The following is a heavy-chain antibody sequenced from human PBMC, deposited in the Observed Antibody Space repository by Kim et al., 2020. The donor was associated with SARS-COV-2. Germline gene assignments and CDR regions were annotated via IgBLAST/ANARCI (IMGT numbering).Heavy chain of an antibody. CDR2: IYYSGST. D-gene: IGHD6-19*01. CDR1: GGSISSGGYY. Sequence: SETLSLTCTVSGGSISSGGYYWSWIRQHPGKGLEWIGYIYYSGSTYYNPSLKSRVTISVDTSKNQFSLKLSSVTAADTAVYYCARATPPPAYSSGWYGAFDIWGQGTMVTVSS. CDR3: ARATPPPAYSSGWYGAFDI. J-gene: IGHJ3*02. V-gene: IGHV4-31*03.